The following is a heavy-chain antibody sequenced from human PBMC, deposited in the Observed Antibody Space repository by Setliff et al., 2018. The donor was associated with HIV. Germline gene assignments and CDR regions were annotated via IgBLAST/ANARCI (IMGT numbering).Heavy chain of an antibody. J-gene: IGHJ5*02. CDR3: TRDRSRDYSDSSGYYHFFDP. D-gene: IGHD3-22*01. CDR2: IRSKAYGGTT. CDR1: GFTFSDYY. Sequence: GGSLRLSCAASGFTFSDYYMSWIRQAPGKGLEWVGFIRSKAYGGTTEYAASVKGRFTISRDDSKGGAYLQMNSLKTEDTAVYYCTRDRSRDYSDSSGYYHFFDPWGQGTLVTVSS. V-gene: IGHV3-49*03.